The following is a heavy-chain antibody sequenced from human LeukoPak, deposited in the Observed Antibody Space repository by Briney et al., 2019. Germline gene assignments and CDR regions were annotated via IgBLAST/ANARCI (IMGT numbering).Heavy chain of an antibody. Sequence: ASVKVSCKTSGYTFTNYDINWVRQATGQGLEWMGWMNPNSGNTGYAQKFQGRVTMTRNTSISTAYMELSSLRSEDTAVYYCARGPGDWLGYWYYGMDVWGQGTTVTVSS. D-gene: IGHD3-9*01. CDR1: GYTFTNYD. J-gene: IGHJ6*02. V-gene: IGHV1-8*02. CDR2: MNPNSGNT. CDR3: ARGPGDWLGYWYYGMDV.